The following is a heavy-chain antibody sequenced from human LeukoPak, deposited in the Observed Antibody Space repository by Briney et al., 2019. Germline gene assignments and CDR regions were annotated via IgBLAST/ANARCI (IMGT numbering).Heavy chain of an antibody. Sequence: GGSLRLSCAASGFTFGTYAMTWVRQAPGKGLEWVSTISASGSNTYYADSVKGRFTISRDNSKNTLYVQMNSLRAEDTAVYYCARGSTGGYDAFDIWGQGTMVTVSS. V-gene: IGHV3-23*01. CDR3: ARGSTGGYDAFDI. D-gene: IGHD3-16*01. CDR1: GFTFGTYA. CDR2: ISASGSNT. J-gene: IGHJ3*02.